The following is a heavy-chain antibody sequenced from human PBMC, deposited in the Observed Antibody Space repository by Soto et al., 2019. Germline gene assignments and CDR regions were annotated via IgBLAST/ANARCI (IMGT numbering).Heavy chain of an antibody. CDR1: GYSFAGYW. Sequence: GESLKISCKGSGYSFAGYWISWVRQKPGKGLEWMGRIDPSDSQTYYSPSFRGHVTISVTKSITTVFLQWSSLRASDTAMYYCARQIYDSDTGPNFQYYFDSWGQGTPVTVSS. CDR2: IDPSDSQT. J-gene: IGHJ4*02. D-gene: IGHD3-22*01. CDR3: ARQIYDSDTGPNFQYYFDS. V-gene: IGHV5-10-1*01.